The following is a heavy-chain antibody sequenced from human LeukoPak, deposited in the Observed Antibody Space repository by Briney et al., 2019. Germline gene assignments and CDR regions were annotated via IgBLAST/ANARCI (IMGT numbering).Heavy chain of an antibody. J-gene: IGHJ6*03. CDR1: GGPISSSSYY. CDR3: ARGGRVVYAILRYYYYYMDV. Sequence: SENLCLTCTDSGGPISSSSYYWGLLRQPPGKKLEWIGRIYTSGSTNYNPSLKIRVTMSVDTSKNQFSLKLSSVTAADTAVYYCARGGRVVYAILRYYYYYMDVWGKGTTVTVSS. CDR2: IYTSGST. V-gene: IGHV4-39*07. D-gene: IGHD2-8*02.